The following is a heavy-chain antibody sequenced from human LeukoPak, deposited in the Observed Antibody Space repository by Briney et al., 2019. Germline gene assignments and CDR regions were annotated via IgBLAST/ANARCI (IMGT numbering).Heavy chain of an antibody. Sequence: GGSLRLSCAASGFTFSSYAMSWVRQAPGKGLEWVAVISYDGSNKYYADSVKGRFTISRDNSKNTLYLQMNSLRAEDTAVYYCARDRGGRNWFDPWGQGTLVTVSS. J-gene: IGHJ5*02. V-gene: IGHV3-30-3*01. CDR3: ARDRGGRNWFDP. D-gene: IGHD3-10*01. CDR2: ISYDGSNK. CDR1: GFTFSSYA.